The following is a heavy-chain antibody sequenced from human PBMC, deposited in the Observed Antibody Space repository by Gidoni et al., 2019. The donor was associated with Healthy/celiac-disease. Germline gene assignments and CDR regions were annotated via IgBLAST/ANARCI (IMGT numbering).Heavy chain of an antibody. J-gene: IGHJ4*02. V-gene: IGHV3-21*01. CDR2: ISSSSSYI. D-gene: IGHD5-18*01. Sequence: EVQLVESGGGLVKPGGSLRLSCAASGFTFSSYSMNWVRQAPGKGLEWVSSISSSSSYIYYADSVKGRFTISRDNAKNSLYLQMNSLRAEDTAVYYCARGGNVDTAMDRREIPDYWGQGTLVTVSS. CDR1: GFTFSSYS. CDR3: ARGGNVDTAMDRREIPDY.